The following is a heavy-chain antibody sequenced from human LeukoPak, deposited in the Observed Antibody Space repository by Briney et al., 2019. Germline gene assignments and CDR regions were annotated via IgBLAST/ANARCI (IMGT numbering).Heavy chain of an antibody. CDR1: GYTLTELS. D-gene: IGHD3-16*02. J-gene: IGHJ4*02. CDR3: ATDRVITFGGVIVMRY. V-gene: IGHV1-24*01. Sequence: SVKVSCKVSGYTLTELSMHWVRQAPGKGLEWMGGFDPEDGETIYAQKFQGRVTMTEDTSTDTAYMELSSLRSEDTAVYYCATDRVITFGGVIVMRYWGQGTLVTVSS. CDR2: FDPEDGET.